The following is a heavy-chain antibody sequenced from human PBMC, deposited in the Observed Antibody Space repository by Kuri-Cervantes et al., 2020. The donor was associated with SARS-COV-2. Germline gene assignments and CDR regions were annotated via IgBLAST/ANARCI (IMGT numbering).Heavy chain of an antibody. J-gene: IGHJ4*02. CDR2: MNPNSGGT. V-gene: IGHV1-2*02. Sequence: ASVKVFCKASGYTFTGYYMHWVRQAPGQGLEWMGWMNPNSGGTNYAQKFQGRVTMTRDTSISTAYMQLSRLRSDDTAVYYCARAGYSSSCAPGAFDYWGQGTLVTVSS. CDR3: ARAGYSSSCAPGAFDY. D-gene: IGHD6-13*01. CDR1: GYTFTGYY.